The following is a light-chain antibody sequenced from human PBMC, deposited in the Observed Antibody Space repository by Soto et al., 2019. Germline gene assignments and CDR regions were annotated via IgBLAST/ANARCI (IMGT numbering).Light chain of an antibody. J-gene: IGLJ1*01. V-gene: IGLV1-44*01. CDR2: TDN. CDR3: AAWDDSLKGYV. Sequence: QSVLTQPPSASAPPGQGVTISCSGSSSNVGKNTVTWYQQLSGTAPKLLMYTDNFRSSGVHERFSGSKSGTSASLAISGLQSDDEADYYCAAWDDSLKGYVFGTGTKLTVL. CDR1: SSNVGKNT.